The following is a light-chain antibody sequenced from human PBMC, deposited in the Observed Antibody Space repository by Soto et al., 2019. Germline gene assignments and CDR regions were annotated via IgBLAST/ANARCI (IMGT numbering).Light chain of an antibody. V-gene: IGKV3-11*01. Sequence: EIVLTQSPATLSLSPGERATLSCRASLSVTSYLAWYQQKPGQAPRLLIYDASNRATGVPARFSGSGSGTDFTLTISSLEPEDFAVYYCQQRSNWPLTFGGGTKVEIK. J-gene: IGKJ4*01. CDR2: DAS. CDR1: LSVTSY. CDR3: QQRSNWPLT.